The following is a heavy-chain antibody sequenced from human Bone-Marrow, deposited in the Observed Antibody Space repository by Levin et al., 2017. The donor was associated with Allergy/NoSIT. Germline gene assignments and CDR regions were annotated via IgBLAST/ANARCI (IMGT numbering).Heavy chain of an antibody. CDR1: GFTVSNNY. D-gene: IGHD1-14*01. CDR2: MYSGGSA. J-gene: IGHJ4*02. CDR3: ARLDLITGIDY. Sequence: GGSLRLSCVVSGFTVSNNYMSWARQAPGKGLEWVSVMYSGGSAYYADSVRGRLTISRDNSKNTVYLQMNSLRAEDPAVYYWARLDLITGIDYWGQGSPVTVSS. V-gene: IGHV3-66*02.